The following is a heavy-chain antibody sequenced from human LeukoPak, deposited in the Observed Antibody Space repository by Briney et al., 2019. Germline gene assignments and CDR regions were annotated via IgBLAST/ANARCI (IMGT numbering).Heavy chain of an antibody. Sequence: PSETLSLTCTVSGGSISSYYWSWIRQPPGKGLEWIGYIYHSGSTNYNPSLKSRVTISVDTSKNQFSLKLSSVTAADTAVYYCARHFAFSYYYMDVWAKGPRSPSP. CDR2: IYHSGST. V-gene: IGHV4-59*08. CDR1: GGSISSYY. J-gene: IGHJ6*03. CDR3: ARHFAFSYYYMDV.